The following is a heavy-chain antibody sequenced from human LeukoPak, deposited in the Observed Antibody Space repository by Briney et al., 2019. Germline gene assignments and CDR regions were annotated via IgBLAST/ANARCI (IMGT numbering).Heavy chain of an antibody. CDR3: ARGPAATSY. CDR2: ISYDGSNK. D-gene: IGHD2-2*01. V-gene: IGHV3-30-3*01. CDR1: GFTFSSYA. Sequence: GGSLRLSCAASGFTFSSYAMHWVRQAPGKGLEWVTVISYDGSNKYYADSVKGRFTISRDNSKNTLYLQMNSLRAEDTAVYYCARGPAATSYWGQGTLVTVSS. J-gene: IGHJ4*02.